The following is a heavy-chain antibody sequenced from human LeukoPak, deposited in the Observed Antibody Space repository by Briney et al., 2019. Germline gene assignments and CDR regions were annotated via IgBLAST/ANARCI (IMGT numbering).Heavy chain of an antibody. J-gene: IGHJ5*02. Sequence: GGSLRLSCAASGFTFNTYAMSWVRQAPGKGLEWVSAISGSSGNTYYADSVKGRFTISRDNSKNTLYLQMISLRVDDTAIYYCAKAGAVRFDPWGQGTLVTVSS. V-gene: IGHV3-23*01. CDR3: AKAGAVRFDP. CDR2: ISGSSGNT. CDR1: GFTFNTYA. D-gene: IGHD3-10*01.